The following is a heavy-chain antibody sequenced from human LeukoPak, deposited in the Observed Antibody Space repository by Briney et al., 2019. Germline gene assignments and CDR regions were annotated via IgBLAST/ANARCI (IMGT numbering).Heavy chain of an antibody. CDR3: ARQKSRVRGVISGFDP. V-gene: IGHV4-59*08. Sequence: WETLSLTCTVSGGSISSYYWSWIRQPPGKGLEWIGYIYYSGSTNYNPSLKSRVTISVDTSKNQFSLKLSSVTAAGTAVYYCARQKSRVRGVISGFDPWGQGTLVTVSS. D-gene: IGHD3-10*01. CDR1: GGSISSYY. J-gene: IGHJ5*02. CDR2: IYYSGST.